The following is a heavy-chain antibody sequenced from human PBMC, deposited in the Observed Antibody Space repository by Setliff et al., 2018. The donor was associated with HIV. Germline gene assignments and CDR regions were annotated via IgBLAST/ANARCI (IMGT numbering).Heavy chain of an antibody. J-gene: IGHJ6*03. CDR1: GYSISSGYY. D-gene: IGHD5-12*01. CDR3: ARDPNSAYASYLDV. V-gene: IGHV4-38-2*02. Sequence: PSETLSLTCAVSGYSISSGYYWGWIRQPPGKGLEWIGSIYHSGSTYYNPSLKSRVTISVDTSKNQFSLKLSSVTAADTAVYYCARDPNSAYASYLDVWGKGTTVTVSS. CDR2: IYHSGST.